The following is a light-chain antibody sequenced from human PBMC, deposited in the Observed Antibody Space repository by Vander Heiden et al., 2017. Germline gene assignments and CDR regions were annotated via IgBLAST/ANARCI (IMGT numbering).Light chain of an antibody. Sequence: DIVMTQAPESLAVSLGERATINCKSSKNLLYSSNKKNYLAWYQQKPGQPPNVLIYWASTRESGVPDRFSGSGSGTEFTLTISSLQAEDVAVYYCQQYYDTPLTFGGGTKVEIK. CDR1: KNLLYSSNKKNY. V-gene: IGKV4-1*01. CDR2: WAS. CDR3: QQYYDTPLT. J-gene: IGKJ4*01.